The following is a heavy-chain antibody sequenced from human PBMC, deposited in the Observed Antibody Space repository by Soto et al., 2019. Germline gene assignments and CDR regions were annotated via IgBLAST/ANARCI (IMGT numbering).Heavy chain of an antibody. Sequence: QVQLVESGGGVVQPGRSLRLSCAASGFTFSSYGMHWVRQAPGKGLEWVAVIWYDGSNKYYVDSVKGRFTISRDNSKNTLYLQMNSLRAEDTAVYYCARDRKYSGYDFWGGDYYYGMDVWGQGTTVTVSS. V-gene: IGHV3-33*01. CDR3: ARDRKYSGYDFWGGDYYYGMDV. D-gene: IGHD5-12*01. J-gene: IGHJ6*02. CDR2: IWYDGSNK. CDR1: GFTFSSYG.